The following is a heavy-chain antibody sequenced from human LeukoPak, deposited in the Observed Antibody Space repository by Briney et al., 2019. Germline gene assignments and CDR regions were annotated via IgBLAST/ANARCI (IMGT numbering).Heavy chain of an antibody. V-gene: IGHV4-4*07. CDR1: GGSISSYY. CDR3: ARDSPNSSSWYPPFDY. CDR2: IYTSGST. Sequence: SETLSLTCTVSGGSISSYYWSWIRQPAGKGLEWIGRIYTSGSTNYNPSLKSRVTMSVDTSKNQFSLKLSSVTAADTAVYYCARDSPNSSSWYPPFDYWGQGTLVTVSS. D-gene: IGHD6-13*01. J-gene: IGHJ4*02.